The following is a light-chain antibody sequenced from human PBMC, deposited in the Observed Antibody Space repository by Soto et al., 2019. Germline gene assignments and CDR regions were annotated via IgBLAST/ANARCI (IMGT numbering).Light chain of an antibody. CDR3: QQYGSPPLT. Sequence: EIELTQSPGTLSLSPGERATLSCRASQSVRSWYLAWYQQQPGQAPRLLIYGASNRAAGIPDRFSGSRSGTDFILTISRLEPADFAVYFCQQYGSPPLTFGQGTTVEIK. CDR1: QSVRSWY. CDR2: GAS. J-gene: IGKJ1*01. V-gene: IGKV3-20*01.